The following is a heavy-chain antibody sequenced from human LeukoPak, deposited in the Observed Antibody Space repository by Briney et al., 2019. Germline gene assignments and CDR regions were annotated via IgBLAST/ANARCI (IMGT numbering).Heavy chain of an antibody. CDR2: ISSSSSYI. D-gene: IGHD3-3*01. CDR3: ARRLRYDFWSPNYYFDY. Sequence: GSLRLSCAASGFTFSSYSMNWVRQAPGKGLEWVSSISSSSSYIYYADSVKGRFTISRDNAKNSLYLQMNSLRAEDTAVYYCARRLRYDFWSPNYYFDYWGQGTLVTVSS. J-gene: IGHJ4*02. CDR1: GFTFSSYS. V-gene: IGHV3-21*01.